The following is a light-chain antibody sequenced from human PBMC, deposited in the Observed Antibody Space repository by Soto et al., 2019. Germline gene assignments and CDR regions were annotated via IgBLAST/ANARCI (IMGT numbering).Light chain of an antibody. CDR1: QSVSSSY. J-gene: IGKJ1*01. Sequence: EIVLTQSPGTLSVSPGERATLSCRASQSVSSSYLAWYQQKPGQAPRLLIYGASSRATGIPDRFSGSGSGTDFTITSSRLEPEDFAVYYCQHYDNSPTWTFGQGTKVEIK. CDR3: QHYDNSPTWT. CDR2: GAS. V-gene: IGKV3-20*01.